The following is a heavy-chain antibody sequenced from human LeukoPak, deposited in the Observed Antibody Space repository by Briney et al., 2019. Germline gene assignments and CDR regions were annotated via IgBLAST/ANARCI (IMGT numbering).Heavy chain of an antibody. CDR1: GFTFSSYA. J-gene: IGHJ4*02. V-gene: IGHV3-23*01. D-gene: IGHD6-13*01. Sequence: QTGGSLRLSCAASGFTFSSYAMSWVRQAPGKGLEWVSANSGSGDSIYYGDSVKGRFTISRDNSKNTLYLQMNSLRAEDTAVYYCAKTRPLDSSSWSHGDYWGQGTLVTVSS. CDR2: NSGSGDSI. CDR3: AKTRPLDSSSWSHGDY.